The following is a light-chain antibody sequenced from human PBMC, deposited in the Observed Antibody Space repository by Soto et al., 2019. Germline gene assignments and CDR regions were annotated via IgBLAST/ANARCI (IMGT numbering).Light chain of an antibody. V-gene: IGLV1-40*01. CDR1: SSNIGAGYD. CDR2: ANS. CDR3: QSYDSSLSGYV. J-gene: IGLJ1*01. Sequence: QSVLTQPPSVSGAPGQRVTISCTGSSSNIGAGYDVHWYQQLPGTAPQLLIYANSNRPSGVPGRFSGSKSGASASLAITGLQAEDEADYYCQSYDSSLSGYVFGTGTKGTVL.